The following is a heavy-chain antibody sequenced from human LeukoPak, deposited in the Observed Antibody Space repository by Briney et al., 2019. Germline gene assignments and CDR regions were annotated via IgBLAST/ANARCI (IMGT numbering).Heavy chain of an antibody. V-gene: IGHV3-30*18. CDR1: GFTFSSYG. CDR2: ISYDGSNK. Sequence: GGSLRLSCAASGFTFSSYGMHWVRQAPGKGLKWVAAISYDGSNKYYADSVKGRLTISRDNSKNTLYLQLNSLRPEDTAVYYCAKDLTTWIQLWLLGDWGQGTLVTVSS. CDR3: AKDLTTWIQLWLLGD. J-gene: IGHJ4*02. D-gene: IGHD5-18*01.